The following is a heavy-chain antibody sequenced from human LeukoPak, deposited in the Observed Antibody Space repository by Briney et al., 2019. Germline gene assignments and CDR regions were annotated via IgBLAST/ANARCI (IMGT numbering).Heavy chain of an antibody. D-gene: IGHD6-19*01. CDR2: INHSEST. V-gene: IGHV4-34*01. CDR3: ARGRISQWLVRFDY. Sequence: PSETLSLTCALYGGSLTGYYWSWIRQPPGKWLEWIGEINHSESTNYHPSLKSRVTISVDTSKNQFSLKLSSVTAADTAVYYCARGRISQWLVRFDYWGQGTLVTVSS. CDR1: GGSLTGYY. J-gene: IGHJ4*02.